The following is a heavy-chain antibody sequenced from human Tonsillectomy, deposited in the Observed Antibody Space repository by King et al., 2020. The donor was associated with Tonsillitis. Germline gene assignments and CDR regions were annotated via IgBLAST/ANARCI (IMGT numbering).Heavy chain of an antibody. D-gene: IGHD6-19*01. CDR3: AGSSRGSGWHALDV. Sequence: QVQLVESGGGVVQPGRSLRLSCAASGFTFSSYGMHWVRQAPGKGLEWVAVISDDGSNKYYADSVRGRFTISRDNSKNTLYLQMNSLRAEDTAVYYCAGSSRGSGWHALDVWGQGTAVTVSS. CDR1: GFTFSSYG. V-gene: IGHV3-30*03. CDR2: ISDDGSNK. J-gene: IGHJ6*02.